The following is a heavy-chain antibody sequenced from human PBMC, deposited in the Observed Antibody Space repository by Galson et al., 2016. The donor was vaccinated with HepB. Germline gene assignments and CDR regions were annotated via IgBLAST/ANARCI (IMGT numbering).Heavy chain of an antibody. D-gene: IGHD2-15*01. CDR2: INLDGGGK. CDR3: ARVGYCSGAGCRGRDWFDP. V-gene: IGHV3-7*01. CDR1: EFSFTDYW. Sequence: SLRLSCAASEFSFTDYWMTWVRQAPGKGLECLANINLDGGGKNYVDSVKGRFTISRDNAKNSVYLQINSLRAEDTALYYCARVGYCSGAGCRGRDWFDPWGQGIPVTVSS. J-gene: IGHJ5*02.